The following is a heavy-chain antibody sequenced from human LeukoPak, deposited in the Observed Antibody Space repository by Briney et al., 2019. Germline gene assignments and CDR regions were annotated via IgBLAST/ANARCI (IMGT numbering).Heavy chain of an antibody. Sequence: SDTLSLTCAVSNYSISSSNWWGWIRQPPGKGLEWIGRIYGTGSTSYNPSLMNRVTMSVDTSKNRFSLKLTSVTAADTAVYYCARYDSRGSASTRFDYWGQGILVTISS. V-gene: IGHV4-28*01. D-gene: IGHD3-16*01. CDR1: NYSISSSNW. CDR2: IYGTGST. J-gene: IGHJ4*02. CDR3: ARYDSRGSASTRFDY.